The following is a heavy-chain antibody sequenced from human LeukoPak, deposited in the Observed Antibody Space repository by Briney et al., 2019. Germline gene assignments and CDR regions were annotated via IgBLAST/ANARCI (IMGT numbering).Heavy chain of an antibody. V-gene: IGHV1-2*02. Sequence: ASVKVSCKASGYTFTGYYMHWVRQAPGQGLVWMGWINPNSGGTNYAQKFQGRVTMTRDTSISTAYMELSRLRSDDTAVYYCAGPLGRGTRVPTYWGQEPLVTVSS. CDR1: GYTFTGYY. CDR3: AGPLGRGTRVPTY. CDR2: INPNSGGT. D-gene: IGHD3-16*01. J-gene: IGHJ4*02.